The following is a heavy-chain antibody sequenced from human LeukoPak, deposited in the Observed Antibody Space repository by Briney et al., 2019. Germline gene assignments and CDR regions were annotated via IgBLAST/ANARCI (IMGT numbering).Heavy chain of an antibody. V-gene: IGHV4-59*08. D-gene: IGHD4-17*01. CDR1: GGSISSYY. CDR3: ARRASRLRFFDY. CDR2: IYYSGST. J-gene: IGHJ4*02. Sequence: SETLSLTCTVSGGSISSYYWSWIRQPPGKGLEWIGYIYYSGSTNYNPSLKSRVTISVDTSKNQFSLKLSSVTAADTAVYYCARRASRLRFFDYWGQGTLVTVSS.